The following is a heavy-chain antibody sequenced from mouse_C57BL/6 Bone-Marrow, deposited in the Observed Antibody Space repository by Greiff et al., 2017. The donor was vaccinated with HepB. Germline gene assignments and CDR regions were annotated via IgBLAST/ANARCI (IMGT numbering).Heavy chain of an antibody. D-gene: IGHD2-3*01. CDR1: GFNIKDYY. V-gene: IGHV14-1*01. J-gene: IGHJ4*01. CDR2: IDPEDGDT. Sequence: VQLQQSGAELVRPGASVKLSCTASGFNIKDYYMHWVKQRPEQGLEWIGRIDPEDGDTEYAPKFQGKATMTADTSSNTAYLQLSSLTSEDTAVDYCTRWLPISYAMDYWGQGTSVTVSS. CDR3: TRWLPISYAMDY.